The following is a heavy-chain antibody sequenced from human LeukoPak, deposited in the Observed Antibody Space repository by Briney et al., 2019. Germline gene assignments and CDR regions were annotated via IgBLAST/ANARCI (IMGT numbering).Heavy chain of an antibody. CDR2: IIGNGASS. CDR1: GFNFNVSG. J-gene: IGHJ4*02. V-gene: IGHV3-23*01. Sequence: GGPLTLSCAASGFNFNVSGMHWVRQAPRKGLELVSAIIGNGASSYYVDSVKGRFTISRDNSKNTLYLQMNSLRGEDTGVYYCAKRICSGSTCYPLDSWGQGTLVTVSS. D-gene: IGHD6-13*01. CDR3: AKRICSGSTCYPLDS.